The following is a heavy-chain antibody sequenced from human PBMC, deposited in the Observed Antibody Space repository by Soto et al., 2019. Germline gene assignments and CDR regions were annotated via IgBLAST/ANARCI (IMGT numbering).Heavy chain of an antibody. CDR1: GFTFSSYG. D-gene: IGHD3-3*01. V-gene: IGHV3-30*18. CDR2: ISYDGSNK. J-gene: IGHJ6*03. Sequence: QVQLVESGGGVVQPGRSLRLSCAASGFTFSSYGMHWVRQAPGKGLAWVAVISYDGSNKYYADSVKGRFTISRDKSKHTLYLQMNSLRAEDTAVYYCAKDGQGNFWSGLYYYYYYMDVWGKGTTVTVSS. CDR3: AKDGQGNFWSGLYYYYYYMDV.